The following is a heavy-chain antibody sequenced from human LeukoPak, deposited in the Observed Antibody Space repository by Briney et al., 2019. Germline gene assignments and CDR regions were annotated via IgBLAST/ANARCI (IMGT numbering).Heavy chain of an antibody. J-gene: IGHJ4*02. CDR1: GYPIGSGYY. V-gene: IGHV4-38-2*02. CDR2: IHHSGAT. CDR3: ARHPPRPTWDFDY. Sequence: SETLSLTCTVSGYPIGSGYYWDWIRQTPGKGLEWVGSIHHSGATYYNPSLKSRVTISMDSPRDQFSLTLSSATAADTALYFCARHPPRPTWDFDYWGQGTLVIVSS. D-gene: IGHD1-26*01.